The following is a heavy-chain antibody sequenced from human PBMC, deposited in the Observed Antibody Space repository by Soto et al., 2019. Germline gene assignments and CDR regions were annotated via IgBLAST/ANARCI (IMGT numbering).Heavy chain of an antibody. CDR2: LDGAGGST. J-gene: IGHJ6*02. CDR3: ATPRDEYGSGVSWFTYGMDI. CDR1: GFTFSDFA. V-gene: IGHV3-23*01. D-gene: IGHD3-10*01. Sequence: GGSLRLSCLASGFTFSDFAMTWVRHVPGRGLEWVASLDGAGGSTYYAESVRGRFSISRDNSQNTLFLQMKRLTVDDTAIYYCATPRDEYGSGVSWFTYGMDIWGQGTTVTVSS.